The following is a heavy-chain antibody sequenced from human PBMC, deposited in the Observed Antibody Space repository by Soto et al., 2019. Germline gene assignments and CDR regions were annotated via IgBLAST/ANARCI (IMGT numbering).Heavy chain of an antibody. J-gene: IGHJ4*02. Sequence: SVEGFFKASAGAFSSHAISFVRQAPGQGLEWMGGIIPIFGTANYAQKFQGRVTITADESTSTAYMELSSLRSEDTAVYYCASLAPYYYDSSGYYPGVYFDYWGQGTMVTVSS. CDR1: AGAFSSHA. CDR2: IIPIFGTA. CDR3: ASLAPYYYDSSGYYPGVYFDY. V-gene: IGHV1-69*13. D-gene: IGHD3-22*01.